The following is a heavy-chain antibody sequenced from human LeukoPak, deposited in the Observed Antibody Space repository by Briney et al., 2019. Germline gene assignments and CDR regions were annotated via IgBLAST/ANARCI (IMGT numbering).Heavy chain of an antibody. CDR1: GGSISSYY. CDR2: IYTSGST. V-gene: IGHV4-4*09. CDR3: ARRSSSLSYYHYYYMDV. J-gene: IGHJ6*03. D-gene: IGHD6-6*01. Sequence: SETLSLTCTVSGGSISSYYWSWIRQPPGKGLEWIGNIYTSGSTDYNPSLKSRVTISVDTSKNQISLRLSSVTAADTAVYYCARRSSSLSYYHYYYMDVWGKGTTVTVPS.